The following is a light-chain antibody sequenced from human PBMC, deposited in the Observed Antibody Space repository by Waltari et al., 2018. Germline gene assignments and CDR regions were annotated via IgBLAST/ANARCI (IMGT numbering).Light chain of an antibody. CDR2: YDN. CDR1: NIERKS. V-gene: IGLV3-21*01. Sequence: SYVLTQPPSVSVAPGQTARITCGGNNIERKSGHWYRQRPGQAPVVVIAYDNDRAAGIPERFSGSNSGNTATLTISRVEAGDEADYYCQVWDANTDPGVFGTGTEVTVL. CDR3: QVWDANTDPGV. J-gene: IGLJ1*01.